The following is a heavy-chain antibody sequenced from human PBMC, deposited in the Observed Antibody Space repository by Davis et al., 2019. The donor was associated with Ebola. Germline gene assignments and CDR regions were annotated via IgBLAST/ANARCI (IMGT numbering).Heavy chain of an antibody. Sequence: GESLKISCATSGLTFSNFGMSWVRQAPGKGLEWVAVIWYDGSNKYYADSVKGRFTISRDNSKNTLYLQMNSLRAEDTAVYYCARGLIGTKGDLREGYWGQGTLVTVSS. CDR1: GLTFSNFG. J-gene: IGHJ4*02. V-gene: IGHV3-33*01. CDR2: IWYDGSNK. D-gene: IGHD2-2*01. CDR3: ARGLIGTKGDLREGY.